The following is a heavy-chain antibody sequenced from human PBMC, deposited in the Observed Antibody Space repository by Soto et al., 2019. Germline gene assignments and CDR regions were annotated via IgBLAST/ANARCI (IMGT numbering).Heavy chain of an antibody. CDR2: ISYDETNE. V-gene: IGHV3-30*18. Sequence: PGGSLRLSCVASGFTFGSHGMHWVRQAPGKGLEWVAVISYDETNEHYVDSVKGRFTISRDNSKSILYLQMNRLSPEDTAVYKCAKDLRTTISDYGMDVWGQGTTVTVSS. CDR3: AKDLRTTISDYGMDV. CDR1: GFTFGSHG. J-gene: IGHJ6*02.